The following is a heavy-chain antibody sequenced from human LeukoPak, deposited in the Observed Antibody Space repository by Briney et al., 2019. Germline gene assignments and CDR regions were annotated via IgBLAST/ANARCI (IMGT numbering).Heavy chain of an antibody. J-gene: IGHJ4*02. CDR2: ISGSGGST. CDR3: AKRRITMVRGRPNAYFDY. D-gene: IGHD3-10*01. CDR1: GFPLSSYA. V-gene: IGHV3-23*01. Sequence: GGSLSLSCAACGFPLSSYAMSWVRQAPGKGLEWVSAISGSGGSTYYADSVKGRFTISRDNSKNTLYLQMNSLSAEDTAVYYCAKRRITMVRGRPNAYFDYWGQGTLVTVSS.